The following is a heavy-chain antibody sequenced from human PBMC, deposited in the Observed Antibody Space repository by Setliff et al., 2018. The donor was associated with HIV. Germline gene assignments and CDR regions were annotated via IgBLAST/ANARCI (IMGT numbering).Heavy chain of an antibody. CDR1: GGSITSNSFY. Sequence: PSETLSLTCSVSGGSITSNSFYWGWIRQPPGKGLEWIGSVYYSGGTYYNPSLKSRLTISVDTSKNQFSLKLSSVTAADTAVYYCARGSSLHLAYWGQGTLVTVSS. D-gene: IGHD6-6*01. V-gene: IGHV4-39*01. CDR3: ARGSSLHLAY. J-gene: IGHJ4*02. CDR2: VYYSGGT.